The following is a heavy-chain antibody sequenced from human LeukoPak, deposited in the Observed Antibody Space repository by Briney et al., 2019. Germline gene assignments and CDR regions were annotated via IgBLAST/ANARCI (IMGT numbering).Heavy chain of an antibody. CDR1: GGTFSSYA. CDR2: IIPIFGTA. V-gene: IGHV1-69*05. J-gene: IGHJ5*02. D-gene: IGHD6-6*01. CDR3: ARQGLEYSSTVAGPNWFDP. Sequence: SVTVSCKASGGTFSSYAISWVRQAPGQGLEWMGGIIPIFGTANYAQKFQGRVTITTDESTSTAYMELSSLRSEDTAVYYCARQGLEYSSTVAGPNWFDPWGQGTLVTVSS.